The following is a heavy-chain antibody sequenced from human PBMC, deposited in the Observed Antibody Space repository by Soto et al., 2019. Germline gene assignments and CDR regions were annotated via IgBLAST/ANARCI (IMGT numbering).Heavy chain of an antibody. V-gene: IGHV1-24*01. J-gene: IGHJ4*02. Sequence: ASVKVSCKVSGYTLAELSMHWVRQAPGKGLEWMGGFDPEDGETIYAQKFQGRVTMTEDTSTDTAYMELSSLRSEDTAVYYCATAYYYDSSGYLDYWGQGTLVTVSS. D-gene: IGHD3-22*01. CDR1: GYTLAELS. CDR3: ATAYYYDSSGYLDY. CDR2: FDPEDGET.